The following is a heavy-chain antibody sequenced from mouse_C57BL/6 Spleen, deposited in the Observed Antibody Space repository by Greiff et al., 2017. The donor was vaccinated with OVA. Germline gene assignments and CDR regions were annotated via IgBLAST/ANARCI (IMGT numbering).Heavy chain of an antibody. D-gene: IGHD2-4*01. CDR2: IWSAGSP. CDR1: GFSLTSYG. Sequence: QVQLQQSGPGLVAPSQSLSITCTVSGFSLTSYGVHWVRQPPGQGLEWLVVIWSAGSPTYNSALKSRLSISQDNPKSQVFLKMNSLQTEDTAMYYCARHGGDYAWFAYWGQGTLVTVSA. CDR3: ARHGGDYAWFAY. V-gene: IGHV2-6-1*01. J-gene: IGHJ3*01.